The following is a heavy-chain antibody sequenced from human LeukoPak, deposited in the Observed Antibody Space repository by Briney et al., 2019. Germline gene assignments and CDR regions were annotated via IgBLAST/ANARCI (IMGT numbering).Heavy chain of an antibody. D-gene: IGHD3-16*01. J-gene: IGHJ4*02. CDR2: IYYSGST. CDR1: GDSISSGGYY. CDR3: ARTDWGSTGGPPVY. V-gene: IGHV4-31*03. Sequence: SQTLSLTCTVSGDSISSGGYYWNWIRQHPGKGLEWIGYIYYSGSTYYNPSLKSRVAISVDPSNNHFSLGLSSVTAADTAVYYWARTDWGSTGGPPVYWGQGALVTVSS.